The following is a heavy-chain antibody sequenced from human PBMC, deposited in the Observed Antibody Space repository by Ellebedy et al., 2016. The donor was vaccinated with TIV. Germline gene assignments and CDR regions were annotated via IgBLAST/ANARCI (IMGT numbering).Heavy chain of an antibody. CDR3: ARSRDWFYGMDV. V-gene: IGHV4-59*13. J-gene: IGHJ6*02. Sequence: SETLSLTXSVSGATISRYFWSWIRQSPGKGLEYLGYISFTGSTNYNPSLKSRVTISVDTSKSQFSLRLSAVTAADTAVYYCARSRDWFYGMDVWGQGTTVTVSS. CDR2: ISFTGST. CDR1: GATISRYF. D-gene: IGHD3-9*01.